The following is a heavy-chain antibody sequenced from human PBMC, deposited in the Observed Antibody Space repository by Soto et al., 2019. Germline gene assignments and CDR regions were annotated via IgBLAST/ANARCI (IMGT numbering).Heavy chain of an antibody. J-gene: IGHJ5*01. V-gene: IGHV4-30-4*01. CDR2: IYKSTTT. CDR1: GDSISTVDYF. CDR3: ARGRYCLTGRCFPNWFDS. Sequence: QVHLLESGPGLVKPSQTLSLTCSVSGDSISTVDYFWAWIRQPPGQALEYIGYIYKSTTTYYNPSFEGRVAISLDTSKSHFSLPVTSVTAADTAVYFCARGRYCLTGRCFPNWFDSWGQGTLVTVSS. D-gene: IGHD2-15*01.